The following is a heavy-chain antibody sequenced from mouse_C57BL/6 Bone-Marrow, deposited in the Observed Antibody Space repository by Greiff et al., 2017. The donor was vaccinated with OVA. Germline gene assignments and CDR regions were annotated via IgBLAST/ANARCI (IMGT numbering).Heavy chain of an antibody. J-gene: IGHJ4*01. V-gene: IGHV1-81*01. CDR1: GYTFTSYG. CDR3: ARGGGLPLYAMDY. D-gene: IGHD2-4*01. Sequence: VQLQQSGAELARPGASVKLSCKASGYTFTSYGISWVKQRTGQGLEWIGEIYPRSGNTYYNEKFKGKATLTADKSYSTAYRELRSLTSEDSAVYFCARGGGLPLYAMDYWGQGTSVTVSS. CDR2: IYPRSGNT.